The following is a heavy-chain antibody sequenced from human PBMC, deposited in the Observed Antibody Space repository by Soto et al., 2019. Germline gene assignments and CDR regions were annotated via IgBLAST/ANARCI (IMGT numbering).Heavy chain of an antibody. J-gene: IGHJ6*02. Sequence: GESLKISCKGSGYSFTSYLISWVRQMPGKGLEWMGRIDPSDSYTNYSPSFQGHVTISADKSISTAYLQWSSLKASDTAMYYCATSPGAYCGGDCYSRDYYYYYDMDVWGQGTTVTVSS. CDR2: IDPSDSYT. D-gene: IGHD2-21*02. CDR3: ATSPGAYCGGDCYSRDYYYYYDMDV. V-gene: IGHV5-10-1*01. CDR1: GYSFTSYL.